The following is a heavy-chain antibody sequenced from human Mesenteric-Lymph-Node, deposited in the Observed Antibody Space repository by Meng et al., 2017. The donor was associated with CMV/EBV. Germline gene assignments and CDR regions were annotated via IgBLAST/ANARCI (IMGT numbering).Heavy chain of an antibody. V-gene: IGHV4-34*01. CDR3: ARGGGGMDV. Sequence: SETLSLTCGVSGGSFDDHYWSWIRQSPGQGLEWIGEINHGGYTDYNPSLKSRVTISIDTSKTQFSLKLTSVTAADSAVYYCARGGGGMDVWGQGTTVTVSS. CDR2: INHGGYT. J-gene: IGHJ6*02. D-gene: IGHD3-16*01. CDR1: GGSFDDHY.